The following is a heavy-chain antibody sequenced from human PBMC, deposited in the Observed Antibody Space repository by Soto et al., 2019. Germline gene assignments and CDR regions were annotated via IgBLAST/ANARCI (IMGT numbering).Heavy chain of an antibody. D-gene: IGHD1-26*01. CDR3: ASERSAQDFDF. V-gene: IGHV1-69*06. J-gene: IGHJ4*02. Sequence: QVQLVQSGTVVQRRGSSVKVSCQASGGTFSSHGMAWVRQAPGQGLEWMGGIIPTFGTPTYAPKFQGRVTITADKSTNTAYMELSSLRSEDTGVCYCASERSAQDFDFWGQGTLITVSS. CDR2: IIPTFGTP. CDR1: GGTFSSHG.